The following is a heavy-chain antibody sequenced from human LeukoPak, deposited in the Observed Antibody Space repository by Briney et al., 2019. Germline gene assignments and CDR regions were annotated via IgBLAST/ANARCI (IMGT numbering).Heavy chain of an antibody. CDR1: GFTFSSYS. V-gene: IGHV3-21*01. D-gene: IGHD3-10*01. CDR2: ISSSSSYI. J-gene: IGHJ4*02. CDR3: ARAGGSENFDY. Sequence: SGGSLRLSCAASGFTFSSYSMNWVRQAPGKGLEWVSSISSSSSYIYYADSVKGRFTISRENAKNSLYLQMTSLRAEDTAVYYCARAGGSENFDYWAREPWSPSPQ.